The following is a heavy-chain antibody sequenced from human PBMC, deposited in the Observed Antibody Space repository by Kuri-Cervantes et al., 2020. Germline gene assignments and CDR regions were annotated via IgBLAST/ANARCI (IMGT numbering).Heavy chain of an antibody. J-gene: IGHJ2*01. CDR3: ARGYCSGGSCYFPFLEPRLYWYFDL. V-gene: IGHV4-59*01. CDR2: IYYSGST. CDR1: GGSISSYY. Sequence: GSLRLSCTVSGGSISSYYWSWIRQPPGKGLEWIGHIYYSGSTNYNPSLKSRVTISVDTSKNQFSLKLSSVTAADTAVYYCARGYCSGGSCYFPFLEPRLYWYFDLWGRGTLVTVSS. D-gene: IGHD2-15*01.